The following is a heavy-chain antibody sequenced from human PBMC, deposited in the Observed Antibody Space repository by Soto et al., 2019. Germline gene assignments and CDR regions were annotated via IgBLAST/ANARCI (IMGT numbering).Heavy chain of an antibody. CDR3: ARGPGISGTTNYYYMDV. CDR1: GYTFTSYA. V-gene: IGHV1-3*01. CDR2: INAGSGNT. J-gene: IGHJ6*03. D-gene: IGHD1-7*01. Sequence: ASVKVSCKASGYTFTSYAMHWVRRAPGQRLEWMGWINAGSGNTKYSQKFQGRVTITRDTSASTAYMELSSLRSEDTAVYYCARGPGISGTTNYYYMDVWGKGTTVTVSS.